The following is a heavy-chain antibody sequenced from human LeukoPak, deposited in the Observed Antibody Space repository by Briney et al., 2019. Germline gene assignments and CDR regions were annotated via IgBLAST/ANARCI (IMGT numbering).Heavy chain of an antibody. CDR1: GYTFSIYW. CDR2: IYPGDSDT. CDR3: VRQDGSGSYYFDY. V-gene: IGHV5-51*01. Sequence: GESLKISCKGSGYTFSIYWIGWVRPMPGKGLEWLGVIYPGDSDTRYSPSFQGQVTISVDKSISSAYLQWSGLKASDTAMYYCVRQDGSGSYYFDYWGQGTLVTVST. J-gene: IGHJ4*02. D-gene: IGHD6-19*01.